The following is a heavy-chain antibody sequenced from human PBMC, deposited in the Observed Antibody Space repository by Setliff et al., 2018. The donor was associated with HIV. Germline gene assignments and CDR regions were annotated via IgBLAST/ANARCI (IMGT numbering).Heavy chain of an antibody. CDR2: IRSRPIGGTT. CDR3: TRDRRGSNSWSGYEGGYDY. CDR1: GFMFGDYL. J-gene: IGHJ4*02. V-gene: IGHV3-49*04. D-gene: IGHD3-3*01. Sequence: PGGSLRLSCTASGFMFGDYLMSWVRQAPGKGLEWIGFIRSRPIGGTTDYGASVKGRFFISRDDPKSIAYLQMNSLTTEDTAVYFCTRDRRGSNSWSGYEGGYDYWGQGTLVTVSS.